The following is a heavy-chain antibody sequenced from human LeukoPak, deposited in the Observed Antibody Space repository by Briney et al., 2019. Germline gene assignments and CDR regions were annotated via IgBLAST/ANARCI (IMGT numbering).Heavy chain of an antibody. CDR3: ARAAYTSGWYSDYYFDY. Sequence: SGGSLRLSCAASGFTFSPYFMSWVRQAPGKGLEWVANIKQDGFEKYYVDSVKGRFSISRDNAKNSLYLQMNRLRAEDTAVYYCARAAYTSGWYSDYYFDYWGQGTLVTVSS. V-gene: IGHV3-7*01. D-gene: IGHD6-19*01. CDR1: GFTFSPYF. J-gene: IGHJ4*02. CDR2: IKQDGFEK.